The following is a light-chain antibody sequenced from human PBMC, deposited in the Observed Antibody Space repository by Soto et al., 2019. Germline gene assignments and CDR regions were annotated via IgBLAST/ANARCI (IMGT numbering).Light chain of an antibody. V-gene: IGLV2-23*01. CDR2: EGS. J-gene: IGLJ2*01. CDR1: SSDVGSYNL. CDR3: CSYAGSSTPHVV. Sequence: QSALTQPASVSGSPGQSITISCTGTSSDVGSYNLVSWYQQHPGKAPKLMIYEGSKRPSGVSNRFSGSKSGNTASLTISGLQAEDEDDYYCCSYAGSSTPHVVFGGGTKVTVL.